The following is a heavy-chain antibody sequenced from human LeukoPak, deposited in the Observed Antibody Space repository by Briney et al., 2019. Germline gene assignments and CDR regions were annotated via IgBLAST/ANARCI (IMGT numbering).Heavy chain of an antibody. J-gene: IGHJ4*02. V-gene: IGHV3-21*01. CDR2: ISSSSSYI. D-gene: IGHD6-13*01. CDR3: ARGGYSSSWYDY. Sequence: GGSLRLSCAASGFTFSSYSMDWVRQAPGKGLEWVSSISSSSSYIYYADSVKGRFTISRDNAKNSLYLQMNSLRAEDTAVYYCARGGYSSSWYDYWGQGTLVTVSS. CDR1: GFTFSSYS.